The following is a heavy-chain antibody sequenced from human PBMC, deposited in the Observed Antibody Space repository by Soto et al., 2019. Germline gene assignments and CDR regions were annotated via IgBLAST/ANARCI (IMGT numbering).Heavy chain of an antibody. D-gene: IGHD6-25*01. CDR2: INANNGGA. Sequence: SVKVSCKASGYTFTDYHIHWVRQAPGQGLEFMGWINANNGGAGSAQQFQGRVTVTRDTSITTVYMELSNLRSDDTAVYYCAREGGSETLQPSYNWFDTWGQGTLVTVSS. CDR3: AREGGSETLQPSYNWFDT. CDR1: GYTFTDYH. J-gene: IGHJ5*02. V-gene: IGHV1-2*02.